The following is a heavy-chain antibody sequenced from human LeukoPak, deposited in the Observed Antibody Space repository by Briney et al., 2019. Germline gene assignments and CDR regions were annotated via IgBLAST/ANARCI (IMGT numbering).Heavy chain of an antibody. J-gene: IGHJ5*02. D-gene: IGHD3-22*01. V-gene: IGHV4-4*07. Sequence: SETLTLSCTDSGGSISGYYWSWIRQPAGNGLEWIGRIYTSWSTNYNPSLKSRVSMSVDTSKNQFSLKLSSVTAADTAVYYCARDLPSGGYSLRGNWFDPWGQGTLVTVSS. CDR3: ARDLPSGGYSLRGNWFDP. CDR1: GGSISGYY. CDR2: IYTSWST.